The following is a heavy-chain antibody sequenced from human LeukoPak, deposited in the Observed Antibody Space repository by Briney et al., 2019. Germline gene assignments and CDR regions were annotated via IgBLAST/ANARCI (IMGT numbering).Heavy chain of an antibody. V-gene: IGHV1-2*02. CDR1: GYSFTGYY. J-gene: IGHJ5*02. Sequence: GASVKVSCKASGYSFTGYYMHWVRQAPGQGLEWMGWTNANSGGTNYAQNFQGRVTMTRDTSISTAYMELSRLRSHDTAVYYCARGMTTVTTGWFDPWGQGTLVTVSS. CDR2: TNANSGGT. CDR3: ARGMTTVTTGWFDP. D-gene: IGHD4-17*01.